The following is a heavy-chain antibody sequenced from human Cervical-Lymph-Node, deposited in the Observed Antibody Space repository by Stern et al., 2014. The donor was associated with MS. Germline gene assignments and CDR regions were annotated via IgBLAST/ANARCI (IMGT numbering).Heavy chain of an antibody. D-gene: IGHD1-26*01. Sequence: QDQLVQSGAEVKKPGASVKVSCKTSAYTFTNYGISWVRQAPGQGLEWMGWISGHNGNTDYAQKLQGRFTMTTDTYTGTAYMELRSLRSDDTAVYYCARDRAWGTYYDYFDYWGQGTLVTVSS. J-gene: IGHJ4*02. V-gene: IGHV1-18*01. CDR1: AYTFTNYG. CDR2: ISGHNGNT. CDR3: ARDRAWGTYYDYFDY.